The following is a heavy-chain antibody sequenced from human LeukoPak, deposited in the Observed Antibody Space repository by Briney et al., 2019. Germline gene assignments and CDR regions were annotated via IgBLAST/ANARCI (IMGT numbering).Heavy chain of an antibody. CDR3: ARKGPSVYYGSGRSWFDP. CDR2: MNPNSGNT. CDR1: GYTFTSYD. V-gene: IGHV1-8*01. Sequence: APVKVSCKASGYTFTSYDINWVRQATGQGLEWMGWMNPNSGNTGYAQEFQGRVTMTTDTSTSTAYMELMSLRSDDTAVYYCARKGPSVYYGSGRSWFDPWGQGTLVTVSS. D-gene: IGHD3-10*01. J-gene: IGHJ5*02.